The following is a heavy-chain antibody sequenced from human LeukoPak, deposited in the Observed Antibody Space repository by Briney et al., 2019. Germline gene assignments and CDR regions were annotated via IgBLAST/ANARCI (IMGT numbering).Heavy chain of an antibody. CDR3: ATRIMITFGGVIVYYYFDY. Sequence: GGSLRLSCAASGFTSSSYWMSWVRQAPGKVLEWVGRIKSQIDRGTTDYAAPVKGRFTISRDDSKDTVYLQMNSLKTEDTAVYYCATRIMITFGGVIVYYYFDYWGQGTLVTVSS. V-gene: IGHV3-15*01. D-gene: IGHD3-16*02. J-gene: IGHJ4*02. CDR1: GFTSSSYW. CDR2: IKSQIDRGTT.